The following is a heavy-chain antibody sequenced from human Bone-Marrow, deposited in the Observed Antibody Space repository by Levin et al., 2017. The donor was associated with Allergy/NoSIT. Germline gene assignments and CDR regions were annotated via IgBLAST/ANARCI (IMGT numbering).Heavy chain of an antibody. CDR1: GFTFSTSA. CDR2: VSDSGSCT. J-gene: IGHJ4*02. CDR3: AKDDGTAYYSFDY. Sequence: LSLTCAASGFTFSTSAMNWVRQAPGQGLEWVSSVSDSGSCTFYADSVKGRFTISRDNSKNTLYLQMNSLRAEDTALYYCAKDDGTAYYSFDYWGQGTLVTVSS. V-gene: IGHV3-23*01. D-gene: IGHD2-21*02.